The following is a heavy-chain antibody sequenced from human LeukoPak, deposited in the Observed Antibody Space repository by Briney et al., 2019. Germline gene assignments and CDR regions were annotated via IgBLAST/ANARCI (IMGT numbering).Heavy chain of an antibody. CDR3: ARAGPGCTNGVCRVNYYYYMDV. Sequence: ASVTVSCKASGYTFTSYYMHWVRQAPGQGLEWLGIINPSGGSTSYAQKFQGRVTMTRDMSTSTVYMELSSLRSEDTAVYYCARAGPGCTNGVCRVNYYYYMDVWGKGTTVTVSS. J-gene: IGHJ6*03. CDR1: GYTFTSYY. D-gene: IGHD2-8*01. CDR2: INPSGGST. V-gene: IGHV1-46*01.